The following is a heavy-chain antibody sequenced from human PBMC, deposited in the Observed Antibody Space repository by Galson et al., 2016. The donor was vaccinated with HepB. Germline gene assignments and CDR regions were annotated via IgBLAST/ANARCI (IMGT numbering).Heavy chain of an antibody. CDR2: IYYTGST. V-gene: IGHV4-59*01. CDR1: GGSINYYY. CDR3: ARGIAARPTDV. Sequence: SETLSLTCTVSGGSINYYYWGWIRQPPGKGLEWVGYIYYTGSTNSNPSLKSRVTISLDMSRSQISLKLSSVTAADTAIYYCARGIAARPTDVWGKGTTVIVSS. J-gene: IGHJ6*04. D-gene: IGHD6-6*01.